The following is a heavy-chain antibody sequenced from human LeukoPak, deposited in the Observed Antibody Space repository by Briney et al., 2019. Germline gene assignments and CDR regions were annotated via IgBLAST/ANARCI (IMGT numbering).Heavy chain of an antibody. CDR3: TRDEAAATN. D-gene: IGHD6-13*01. Sequence: GGSLRLSCAGSGFTFSNYWMSWVRQAPGKGPEWVANIEQDGREKHYVDSVKGRFTISRDNAKSSLYLQMNSLRAEDTAVYYCTRDEAAATNWGQGTLVTVSS. CDR2: IEQDGREK. V-gene: IGHV3-7*01. CDR1: GFTFSNYW. J-gene: IGHJ4*02.